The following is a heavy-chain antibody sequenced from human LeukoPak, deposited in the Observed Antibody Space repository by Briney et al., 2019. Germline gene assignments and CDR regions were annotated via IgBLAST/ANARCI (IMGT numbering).Heavy chain of an antibody. Sequence: GGSLRLSCVASGFTFSSYWMSWVRQAPGKGLEWVANIKQDGSEKYYVDSVKGRFTISRDNAKNSLYLQMNSLRAEDTAVYYCARDRDYGGDFDYWGQGTLVTVSS. CDR1: GFTFSSYW. D-gene: IGHD4-17*01. V-gene: IGHV3-7*01. J-gene: IGHJ4*02. CDR2: IKQDGSEK. CDR3: ARDRDYGGDFDY.